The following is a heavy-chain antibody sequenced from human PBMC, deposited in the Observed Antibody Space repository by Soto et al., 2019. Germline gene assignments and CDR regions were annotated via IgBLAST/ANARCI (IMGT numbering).Heavy chain of an antibody. CDR3: ARSQGSSTSLEIYYYYYYGMDV. D-gene: IGHD2-2*01. J-gene: IGHJ6*02. CDR2: IIPITATA. Sequence: QVQLVQSGAEVKKPGSSVKVSCKASGGTFGSYAISWVRQAPGQGLEWMGGIIPITATANYAQKFQGRVTITADESTRTASMQLRSLRSEDTAVYYCARSQGSSTSLEIYYYYYYGMDVWGQGTTVTVSS. CDR1: GGTFGSYA. V-gene: IGHV1-69*01.